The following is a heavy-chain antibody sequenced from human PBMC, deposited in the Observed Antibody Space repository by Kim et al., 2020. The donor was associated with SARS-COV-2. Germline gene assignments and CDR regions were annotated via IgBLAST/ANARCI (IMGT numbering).Heavy chain of an antibody. D-gene: IGHD3-16*01. CDR2: IKSKTDGGTT. V-gene: IGHV3-15*01. Sequence: GGSLRLSCAGSGFTFSSACMSWVRQAPGKGLEWVGRIKSKTDGGTTDYAAPVKGRFTISRDDSTTTVYLQMNSLKTGDTGLFYCSTFGSGGGWGQGNLVTVSS. CDR1: GFTFSSAC. CDR3: STFGSGGG. J-gene: IGHJ4*02.